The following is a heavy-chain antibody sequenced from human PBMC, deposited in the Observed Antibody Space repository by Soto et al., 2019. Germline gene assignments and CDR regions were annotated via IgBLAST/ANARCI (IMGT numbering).Heavy chain of an antibody. J-gene: IGHJ2*01. Sequence: QVQLVESGGGVVQHGRSLRLSCAASGFTFSSYAMHWVRQAPGKGLEWVAVISYDGSNKYYADSVKGRFTISRDNSKNTLYLQMNSLGAEDTAVYYCASDKGDGVVGAAGDWYFDLWGRGTLVTVSS. CDR3: ASDKGDGVVGAAGDWYFDL. D-gene: IGHD1-26*01. CDR1: GFTFSSYA. CDR2: ISYDGSNK. V-gene: IGHV3-30-3*01.